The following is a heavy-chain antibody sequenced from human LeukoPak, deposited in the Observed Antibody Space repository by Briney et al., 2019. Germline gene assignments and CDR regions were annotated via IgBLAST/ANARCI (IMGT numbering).Heavy chain of an antibody. V-gene: IGHV3-74*01. D-gene: IGHD3-16*01. Sequence: GGSLRLSCTASGFTFSDYWMHWVRQTPGKGLVWVSRISPDGGSTNYADSVKGRFTISRNTAKNTLYLQLNSLRVEDTAVYYCARGGISKRNSIASWGRGTLVPVSS. CDR2: ISPDGGST. CDR1: GFTFSDYW. J-gene: IGHJ4*02. CDR3: ARGGISKRNSIAS.